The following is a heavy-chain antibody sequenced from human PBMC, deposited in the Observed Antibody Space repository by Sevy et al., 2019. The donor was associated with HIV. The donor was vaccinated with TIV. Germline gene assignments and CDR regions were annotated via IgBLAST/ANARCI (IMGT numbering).Heavy chain of an antibody. V-gene: IGHV4-30-4*08. Sequence: SETLSLTCTVSGCSISSTDSLWAWIRQPPGKGLEWIGYIHHTGSDYYNPSLKNRVTISVDKSSNQFSLRLNSVTATETARSYCAVAVSVMPSATPPSFDSGGQGARVTFSS. J-gene: IGHJ4*02. D-gene: IGHD2-15*01. CDR1: GCSISSTDSL. CDR3: AVAVSVMPSATPPSFDS. CDR2: IHHTGSD.